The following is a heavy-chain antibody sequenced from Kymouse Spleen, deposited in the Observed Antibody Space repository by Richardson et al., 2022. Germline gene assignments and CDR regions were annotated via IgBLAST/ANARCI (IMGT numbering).Heavy chain of an antibody. V-gene: IGHV3-9*01. CDR3: AKDHSGSYSYYYYYGMDV. J-gene: IGHJ6*02. D-gene: IGHD1-26*01. Sequence: EVQLVESGGGLVQPGRSLRLSCAASGFTFDDYAMHWVRQAPGKGLEWVSGISWNSGSIGYADSVKGRFTISRDNAKNSLYLQMNSLRAEDTALYYCAKDHSGSYSYYYYYGMDVWGQGTTVTVSS. CDR1: GFTFDDYA. CDR2: ISWNSGSI.